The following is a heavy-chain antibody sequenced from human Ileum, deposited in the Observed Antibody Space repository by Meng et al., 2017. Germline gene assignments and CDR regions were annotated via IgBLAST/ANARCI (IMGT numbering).Heavy chain of an antibody. CDR1: GYRFTNYW. V-gene: IGHV5-51*01. CDR3: ARTYSASSGGGFDY. Sequence: GESLKISCKGSGYRFTNYWIGWVRQMPGKGLEWMGIIYPGDSDTRYSPSLQGQVTISADESSATAYLQWSSLKASDTAIYYCARTYSASSGGGFDYWGQGTLVTVYS. J-gene: IGHJ4*02. D-gene: IGHD3-16*01. CDR2: IYPGDSDT.